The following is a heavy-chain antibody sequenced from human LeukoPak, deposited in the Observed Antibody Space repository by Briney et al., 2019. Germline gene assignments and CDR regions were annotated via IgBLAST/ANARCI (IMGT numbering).Heavy chain of an antibody. Sequence: GRSLRLSCVASGFPFSSHSMTWVRQAPGKGLEWVSSISSSSNYIYYADSVKGRFTISRDNAKNSLCLQANSLRVEDTAVYYCARGRPLLYSSGWSSDYWGQGALVTVSS. J-gene: IGHJ4*02. D-gene: IGHD6-19*01. CDR3: ARGRPLLYSSGWSSDY. V-gene: IGHV3-21*01. CDR1: GFPFSSHS. CDR2: ISSSSNYI.